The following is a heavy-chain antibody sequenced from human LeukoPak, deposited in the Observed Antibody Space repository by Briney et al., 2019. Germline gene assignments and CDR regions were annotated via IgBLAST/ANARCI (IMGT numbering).Heavy chain of an antibody. D-gene: IGHD3-22*01. CDR1: GFTFSSYS. V-gene: IGHV3-23*01. CDR3: AKDRILYYYDSSGYPFDY. J-gene: IGHJ4*02. CDR2: ISGSGGST. Sequence: GGSLRLSCAASGFTFSSYSMNWVRQAPGKGLEWVSAISGSGGSTYYADSVKGRFTISRDNSKNTLYLQMNSLRAEDTAVYYCAKDRILYYYDSSGYPFDYWGQGTLVTVSS.